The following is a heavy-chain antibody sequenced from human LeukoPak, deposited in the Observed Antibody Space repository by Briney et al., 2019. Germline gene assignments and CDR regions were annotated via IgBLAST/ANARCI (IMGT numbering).Heavy chain of an antibody. CDR3: ANPRDFWSGYPEGGDY. CDR2: ISGSGGST. CDR1: GFTFSSYA. D-gene: IGHD3-3*01. Sequence: GGSLRLSCAASGFTFSSYAMSWVRQAPGKGLELDSAISGSGGSTYYADSVKGRFTISRDNSKNTLYLQMNSLRAEDTAVYYCANPRDFWSGYPEGGDYWGQGTLVTVSS. J-gene: IGHJ4*02. V-gene: IGHV3-23*01.